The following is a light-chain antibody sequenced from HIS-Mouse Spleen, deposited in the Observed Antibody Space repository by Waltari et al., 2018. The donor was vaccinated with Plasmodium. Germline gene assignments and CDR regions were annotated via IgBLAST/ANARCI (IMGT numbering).Light chain of an antibody. CDR1: SSDVGGYNY. CDR3: CSYAGSYTLV. Sequence: QSALTQPRSVSGSPGQPVTISCTGTSSDVGGYNYVSWYQQHPGTAPKLRLYVVSKRPSGVPDRFSGSKSCNTASLTISGLQAEDEADYYCCSYAGSYTLVFGGGTKLTVL. J-gene: IGLJ2*01. CDR2: VVS. V-gene: IGLV2-11*01.